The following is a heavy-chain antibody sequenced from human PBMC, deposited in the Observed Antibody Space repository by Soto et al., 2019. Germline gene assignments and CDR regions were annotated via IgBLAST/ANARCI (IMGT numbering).Heavy chain of an antibody. J-gene: IGHJ4*02. Sequence: PXGSLGISCAASGFTFESYGIHWVRQAPGNGLEWVAVISCDGSNKYYADSVKGRFTISRDNSKNTLYLQMNSLRAEDTAVYYCAKDAGNPQPLWFGVSVGEPLDYWGQGNLVTVSS. CDR3: AKDAGNPQPLWFGVSVGEPLDY. CDR1: GFTFESYG. D-gene: IGHD3-10*01. V-gene: IGHV3-30*18. CDR2: ISCDGSNK.